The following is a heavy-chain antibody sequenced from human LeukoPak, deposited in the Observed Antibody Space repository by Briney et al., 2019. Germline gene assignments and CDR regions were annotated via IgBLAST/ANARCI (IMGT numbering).Heavy chain of an antibody. CDR1: GYTFSTNY. V-gene: IGHV1-46*01. Sequence: ASVKVSCKASGYTFSTNYMHWVRQAPGQGLEWMGKINPSGGSTSSAQKFQGRLTMTMDTSTSTGYMELSSLSSEDTAVYYCARDPRSWGQGTLDTVSS. CDR2: INPSGGST. J-gene: IGHJ5*02. CDR3: ARDPRS.